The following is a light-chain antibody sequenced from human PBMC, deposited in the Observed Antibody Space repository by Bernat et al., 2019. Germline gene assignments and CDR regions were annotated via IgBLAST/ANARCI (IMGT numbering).Light chain of an antibody. V-gene: IGKV1-39*01. Sequence: DIQMTQSPSSLSAYVGDRVSITCRASQSITKYLNWYQQKPGKAPKLVIYLASNLESGVPSRFSGSGSGTDFTLTISTLQREDFAHYYCQQDSASPPTFGGGTKVEIK. CDR2: LAS. J-gene: IGKJ4*01. CDR1: QSITKY. CDR3: QQDSASPPT.